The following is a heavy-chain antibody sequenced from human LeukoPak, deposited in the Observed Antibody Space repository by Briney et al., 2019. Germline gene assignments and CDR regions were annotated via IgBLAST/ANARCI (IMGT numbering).Heavy chain of an antibody. CDR2: IKSKTDGGTT. J-gene: IGHJ6*02. CDR1: GLTLSSSW. CDR3: TTPPSCGGDCYSYYYYGMDV. D-gene: IGHD2-21*02. Sequence: GGSLRLSCAASGLTLSSSWMSWVRQAPGKGLEWVGRIKSKTDGGTTDYAAPVKGRFTISRDDSKNTLYLQMNSLKTEDTAVYYCTTPPSCGGDCYSYYYYGMDVWGQGTTVTVSS. V-gene: IGHV3-15*01.